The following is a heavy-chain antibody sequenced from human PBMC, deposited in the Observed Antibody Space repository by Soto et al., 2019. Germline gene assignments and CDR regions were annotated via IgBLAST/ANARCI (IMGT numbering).Heavy chain of an antibody. CDR2: LYDVDGT. CDR3: ASWHEREHAYDV. J-gene: IGHJ3*01. V-gene: IGHV3-53*01. Sequence: SWGSLRLSCSALVFTVSCKRYVACVRQAPGKGLEWISALYDVDGTFYADSVKGRFTTSSDSSKTTVYLQMNGLRPDDTAVYYCASWHEREHAYDVWGRGTTVTVSS. CDR1: VFTVSCKRY. D-gene: IGHD1-1*01.